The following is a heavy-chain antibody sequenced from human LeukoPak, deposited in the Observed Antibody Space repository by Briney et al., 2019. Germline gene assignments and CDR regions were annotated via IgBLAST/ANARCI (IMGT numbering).Heavy chain of an antibody. CDR1: GGSISSSSYY. V-gene: IGHV4-39*07. D-gene: IGHD2-15*01. CDR3: ARTGGSVEAVDI. Sequence: SETLSLTCTVSGGSISSSSYYWGWIRQPPGKGLEWIGSIYYSGSTNYNPSLKSRVTISVDTSKNQFSLKLSSVTAADTAVYYCARTGGSVEAVDIWGQGTMVTVSS. J-gene: IGHJ3*02. CDR2: IYYSGST.